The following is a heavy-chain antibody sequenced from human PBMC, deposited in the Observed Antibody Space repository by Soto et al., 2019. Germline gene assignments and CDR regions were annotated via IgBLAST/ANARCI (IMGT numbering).Heavy chain of an antibody. V-gene: IGHV2-5*01. CDR3: ARRVIGPATPQIYY. CDR1: GFSLTASGEG. D-gene: IGHD2-15*01. CDR2: ILWNGDK. J-gene: IGHJ4*02. Sequence: QITLKESGPTLVKPTQTLTLTCTFSGFSLTASGEGVAWIRQPPGEALEWLALILWNGDKFYSSTLRSRLTIRKNTSKNQVVLTMTNIDPVDAAKYYCARRVIGPATPQIYYWGQGTLVTVSS.